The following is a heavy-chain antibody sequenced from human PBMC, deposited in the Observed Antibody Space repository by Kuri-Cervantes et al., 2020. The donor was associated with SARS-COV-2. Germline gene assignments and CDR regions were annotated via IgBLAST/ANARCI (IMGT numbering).Heavy chain of an antibody. V-gene: IGHV4-34*01. J-gene: IGHJ4*02. D-gene: IGHD6-19*01. CDR1: GGSFSGYY. Sequence: SQTLSLTCAVYGGSFSGYYWGWIRQPPGKGLEWIGGIYYSGSTYYNPSLKSRVTISVDTSKNQFSLKLSSVTAADTAAYYCARHGPWSSGWYYFDYWGQGTLVTVSS. CDR2: IYYSGST. CDR3: ARHGPWSSGWYYFDY.